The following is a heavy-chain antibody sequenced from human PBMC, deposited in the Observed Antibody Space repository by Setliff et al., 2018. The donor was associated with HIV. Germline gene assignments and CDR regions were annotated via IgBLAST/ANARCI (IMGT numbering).Heavy chain of an antibody. CDR1: GFTFSSYE. CDR2: ISSSGSTI. V-gene: IGHV3-48*03. Sequence: PGGSLRLSCAASGFTFSSYEMNWVRQAPGKGLEWVSYISSSGSTIYYADSVKGRFTISRDNAKNSLYLQMNSLRAEDTAVYYCARDTEMITTTDAFDIWGQGTMVTVSS. J-gene: IGHJ3*02. CDR3: ARDTEMITTTDAFDI. D-gene: IGHD3-22*01.